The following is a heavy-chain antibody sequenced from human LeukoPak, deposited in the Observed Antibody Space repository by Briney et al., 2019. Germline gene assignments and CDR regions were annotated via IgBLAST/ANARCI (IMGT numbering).Heavy chain of an antibody. CDR2: ISGSGGST. V-gene: IGHV3-23*01. CDR3: AKDSSGYYWSAFDY. J-gene: IGHJ4*02. CDR1: GFTFSSYA. D-gene: IGHD3-22*01. Sequence: GGSLRLSCAASGFTFSSYAISWVRQAPGKGLEWVSAISGSGGSTYYADSVKGRFTISRDNSKNTLYLQMNSLRAEDTAVYYCAKDSSGYYWSAFDYWGQGALVTVSS.